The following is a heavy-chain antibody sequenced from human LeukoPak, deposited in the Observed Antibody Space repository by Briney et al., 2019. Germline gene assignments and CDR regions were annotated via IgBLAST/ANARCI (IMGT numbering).Heavy chain of an antibody. Sequence: AGGSLRLSCAASAFTFSTYAMSWVRQAPGMGLEWVSGISGSGAGTYYADSVRGRFTISRDNSKNTLYLQMNSLRAEDTAVYYCARDWGNWNYDYWGQGTLVTVSS. J-gene: IGHJ4*02. CDR1: AFTFSTYA. CDR2: ISGSGAGT. V-gene: IGHV3-23*01. D-gene: IGHD1-7*01. CDR3: ARDWGNWNYDY.